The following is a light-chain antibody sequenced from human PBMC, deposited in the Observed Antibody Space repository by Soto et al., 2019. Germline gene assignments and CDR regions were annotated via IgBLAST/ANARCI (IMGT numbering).Light chain of an antibody. Sequence: QSVLTQPPSVSGAPGQRVTISCTGSSSNIGAGYAVHWYQQLPGTAPKLLIYANSNRPSGVPDRFSGSKSGTSASLAITGLQAEDEADYYCQSYDSSLSGWVVFGGGTKLTVL. J-gene: IGLJ2*01. CDR1: SSNIGAGYA. CDR3: QSYDSSLSGWVV. V-gene: IGLV1-40*01. CDR2: ANS.